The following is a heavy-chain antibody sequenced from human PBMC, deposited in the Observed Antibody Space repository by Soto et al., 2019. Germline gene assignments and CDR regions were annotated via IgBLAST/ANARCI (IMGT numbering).Heavy chain of an antibody. CDR1: GYTFTSYG. CDR2: ISAYNGNT. Sequence: QVQLVQSGAEVKKPGASVKVSCKASGYTFTSYGISWVRQAPGQGLEWMGWISAYNGNTNYAQKLQGRVTMTTDTSTSTAYMELRSLRSDDTAVYYCARVGGDIVLMVYTTDYYYYMDVWGKGTKVTVSS. D-gene: IGHD2-8*01. V-gene: IGHV1-18*01. CDR3: ARVGGDIVLMVYTTDYYYYMDV. J-gene: IGHJ6*03.